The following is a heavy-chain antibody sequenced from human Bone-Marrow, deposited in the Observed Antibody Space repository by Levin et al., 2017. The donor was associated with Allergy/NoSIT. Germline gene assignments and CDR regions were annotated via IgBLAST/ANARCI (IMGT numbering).Heavy chain of an antibody. J-gene: IGHJ1*01. CDR1: GFTFKKYW. D-gene: IGHD1/OR15-1a*01. CDR3: ATNKSQF. CDR2: IKQDGSEQ. V-gene: IGHV3-7*01. Sequence: GGSLRLSCVASGFTFKKYWMTWVRQAPGKGLEWVANIKQDGSEQFYATSLKGRFTISRDNAKNSVDLQMNSLRVEDTAVYYCATNKSQFWGQGTLVTVSS.